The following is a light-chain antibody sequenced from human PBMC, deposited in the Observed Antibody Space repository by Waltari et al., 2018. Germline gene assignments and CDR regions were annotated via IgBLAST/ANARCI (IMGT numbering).Light chain of an antibody. CDR2: DDR. J-gene: IGLJ2*01. CDR3: QVWNSHDDHVV. Sequence: SFALTQPPSVSVAPGQAARIPWGGDNFDSKGVQWYQQRSGHSPVLVIYDDRDRPSGIPERFSGSNSENTATLTINNVEAGDEADYYCQVWNSHDDHVVFGGGTKLTVL. V-gene: IGLV3-21*02. CDR1: NFDSKG.